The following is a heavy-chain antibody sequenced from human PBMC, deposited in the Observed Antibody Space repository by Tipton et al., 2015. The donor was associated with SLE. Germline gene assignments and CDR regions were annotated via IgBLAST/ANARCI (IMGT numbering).Heavy chain of an antibody. CDR2: ISNSETT. D-gene: IGHD2-15*01. CDR3: AGAWQGYCSGGTCYVLDY. CDR1: GGSFSDYY. J-gene: IGHJ4*02. Sequence: TLSLTCAVYGGSFSDYYYNWVRQPPGKGLGWIRYISNSETTNYNPTLKSRVTISVDTSKNQFSLKLRSVTAADTAVYYCAGAWQGYCSGGTCYVLDYWGQGTLVTVSS. V-gene: IGHV4-59*01.